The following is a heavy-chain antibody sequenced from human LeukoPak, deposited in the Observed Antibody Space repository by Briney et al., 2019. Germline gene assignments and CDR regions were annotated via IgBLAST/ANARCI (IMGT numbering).Heavy chain of an antibody. J-gene: IGHJ6*03. CDR3: ARSYYDFWSGYLYHYYYYMDV. CDR1: GYSISSGYY. D-gene: IGHD3-3*01. V-gene: IGHV4-38-2*01. Sequence: PSETLSLTCAVSGYSISSGYYWGWIRQPPGKGLEWIGSIYHSGCTYYNPSLKSRVTISVDTSKNQFSLKLSSVTAADTAVYYCARSYYDFWSGYLYHYYYYMDVWGKGTTVTVSS. CDR2: IYHSGCT.